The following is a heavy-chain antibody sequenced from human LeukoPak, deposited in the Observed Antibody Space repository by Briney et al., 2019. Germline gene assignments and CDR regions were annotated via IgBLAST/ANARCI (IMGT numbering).Heavy chain of an antibody. Sequence: ASVKVSCKASGYTFTSYAMHWVRLAPGQRLEWMGWINAGNGNTKYSQKFQGRVTITRDTSASTAYMELSSLRSEDTAVYYCAREGWELPPGDYWGQGTLVTVSS. CDR1: GYTFTSYA. J-gene: IGHJ4*02. D-gene: IGHD1-26*01. CDR3: AREGWELPPGDY. V-gene: IGHV1-3*01. CDR2: INAGNGNT.